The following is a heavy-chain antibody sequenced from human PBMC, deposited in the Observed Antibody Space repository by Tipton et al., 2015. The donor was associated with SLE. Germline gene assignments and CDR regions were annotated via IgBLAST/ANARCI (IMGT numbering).Heavy chain of an antibody. D-gene: IGHD2-2*01. J-gene: IGHJ6*03. Sequence: TLSLTCAVYGGSFSGYCWSWIRQPPGKGLEWIGEINHSGSTNYNPSLKSRVTISVDTSKNQFSLKLSSVTAADTAVYYCARGRSTSLPMDVWGKGTTVTVSS. CDR3: ARGRSTSLPMDV. V-gene: IGHV4-34*01. CDR1: GGSFSGYC. CDR2: INHSGST.